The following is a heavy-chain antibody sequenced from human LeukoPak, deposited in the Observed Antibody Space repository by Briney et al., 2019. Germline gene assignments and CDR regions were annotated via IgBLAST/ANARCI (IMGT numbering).Heavy chain of an antibody. V-gene: IGHV3-11*04. CDR1: GFTFSDYY. Sequence: GGSLRLSCAASGFTFSDYYMSWIRQAPGKGLEWVSYISSSGSTIYYADSVKGRFTISRDNAKNSLYLQMNSLRAEDTAVYYCARDRPYYDFWSGYPYNWFDPWGQGTLVTVSS. J-gene: IGHJ5*02. D-gene: IGHD3-3*01. CDR2: ISSSGSTI. CDR3: ARDRPYYDFWSGYPYNWFDP.